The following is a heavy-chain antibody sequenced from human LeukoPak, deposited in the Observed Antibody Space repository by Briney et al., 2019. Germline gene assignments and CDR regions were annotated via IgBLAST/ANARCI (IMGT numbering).Heavy chain of an antibody. CDR2: INPGGGST. D-gene: IGHD3-22*01. CDR1: GYIFTSYY. CDR3: ASLFSSGPLGGP. J-gene: IGHJ5*02. V-gene: IGHV1-46*01. Sequence: ASVKVSCKASGYIFTSYYMHWVRQAPGQGLEWMGIINPGGGSTSYAQKFQGRVTMTRDTSTSTVYMELSSLRSEDTAVYYCASLFSSGPLGGPWGQGTLVTVSS.